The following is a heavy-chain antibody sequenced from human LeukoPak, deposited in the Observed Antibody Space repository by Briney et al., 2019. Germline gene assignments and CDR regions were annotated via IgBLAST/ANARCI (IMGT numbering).Heavy chain of an antibody. D-gene: IGHD6-19*01. J-gene: IGHJ6*02. CDR3: AGRPTGYSSSYGMDV. Sequence: GESLKISCKGSGYSFTSYWIGWVRQMPGKGLEWMGIIYPGDSDTRYSPSFQGQVTISADKSISTAYLQWSSLKASDTAMYYCAGRPTGYSSSYGMDVWGQGTTVTVSS. CDR2: IYPGDSDT. CDR1: GYSFTSYW. V-gene: IGHV5-51*01.